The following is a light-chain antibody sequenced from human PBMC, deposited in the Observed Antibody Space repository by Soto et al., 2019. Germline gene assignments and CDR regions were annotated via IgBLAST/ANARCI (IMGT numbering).Light chain of an antibody. CDR2: GNN. CDR1: GSSIGTNT. J-gene: IGLJ2*01. V-gene: IGLV1-44*01. Sequence: QSVLTQPPSASGTPGQRVTISCSGSGSSIGTNTVNWYRQLPGTAPKLLIYGNNQRPSGVPDRFSGSKSGTSAALAISGLQSEDEAEYYCAAWDGRLNNVLFGGGTKLTVL. CDR3: AAWDGRLNNVL.